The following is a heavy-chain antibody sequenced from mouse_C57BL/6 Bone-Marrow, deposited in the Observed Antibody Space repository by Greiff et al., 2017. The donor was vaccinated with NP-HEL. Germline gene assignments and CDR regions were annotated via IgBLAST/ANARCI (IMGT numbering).Heavy chain of an antibody. Sequence: EVKLLESGPGLVKPSQSLSLTCSVTGYSITSGYYWNWIRQFPGNNLEWMGYISYDGSNNYNPSLKNRISITRDTSKNQFCLKLNSVTTEDTATYYCARGTSTVKYYAMDYWGQGTSVTVSS. CDR3: ARGTSTVKYYAMDY. CDR1: GYSITSGYY. CDR2: ISYDGSN. D-gene: IGHD1-1*01. V-gene: IGHV3-6*01. J-gene: IGHJ4*01.